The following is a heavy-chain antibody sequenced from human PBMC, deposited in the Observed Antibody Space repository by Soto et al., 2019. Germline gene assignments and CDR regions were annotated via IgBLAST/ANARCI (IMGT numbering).Heavy chain of an antibody. CDR2: IYYSGNP. Sequence: SETLSLTCDVSGDTISTGGYTWAWIRQPPGKALEWIGHIYYSGNPYYNPSLKSRVTISVDTSKNQFSLKLSSVTAADTAVYYCARGYYDILTGYYTDAFDIWGQGTMVTVSS. CDR1: GDTISTGGYT. V-gene: IGHV4-30-2*05. CDR3: ARGYYDILTGYYTDAFDI. D-gene: IGHD3-9*01. J-gene: IGHJ3*02.